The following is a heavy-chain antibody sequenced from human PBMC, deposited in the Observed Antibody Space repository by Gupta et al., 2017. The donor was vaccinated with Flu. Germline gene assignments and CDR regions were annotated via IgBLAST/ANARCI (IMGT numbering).Heavy chain of an antibody. D-gene: IGHD3-10*01. CDR1: FSTSA. CDR3: ARDLRGPDDVFDI. J-gene: IGHJ3*02. V-gene: IGHV3-30-3*01. Sequence: FSTSAMHWVRQTPDKGLEWVAVVSDGGDVQYYADSVQGRFTVSRDNSKNMVFLQKSSLRDDDTAMNYCARDLRGPDDVFDIWGQGTMVTVSS. CDR2: VSDGGDVQ.